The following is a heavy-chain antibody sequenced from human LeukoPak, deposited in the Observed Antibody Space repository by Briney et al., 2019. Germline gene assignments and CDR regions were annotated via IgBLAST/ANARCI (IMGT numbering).Heavy chain of an antibody. CDR2: ISSSSSYI. Sequence: GGSLRLSCAASGFTFSSYSMNWVRQAPGKGLEWVSSISSSSSYIYYADSVKGRFTISRDNAKNSLYLQMNSLRAEDTAVYYCARERGALSRYYYDSSGPRYFDYWGQGTLVTVSS. CDR1: GFTFSSYS. J-gene: IGHJ4*02. D-gene: IGHD3-22*01. CDR3: ARERGALSRYYYDSSGPRYFDY. V-gene: IGHV3-21*01.